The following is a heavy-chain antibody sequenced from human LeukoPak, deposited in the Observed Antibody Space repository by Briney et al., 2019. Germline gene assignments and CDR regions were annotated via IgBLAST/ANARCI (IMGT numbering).Heavy chain of an antibody. CDR1: GFTFNNAW. J-gene: IGHJ4*02. Sequence: PGGSLRLSCAASGFTFNNAWMSWVRQAPGKGLEWVGLIKSKTYGETTDYAAPVKGRFTISRDDSKDTLYLQINSLKTDDTGVYYCTTATSHWGQGTPVTVSS. CDR2: IKSKTYGETT. CDR3: TTATSH. V-gene: IGHV3-15*01.